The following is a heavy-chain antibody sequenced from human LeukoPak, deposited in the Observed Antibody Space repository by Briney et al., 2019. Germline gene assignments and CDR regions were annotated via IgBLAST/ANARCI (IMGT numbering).Heavy chain of an antibody. Sequence: SETLSLTCAVYGGSFSGYYWSWIRQPPGKGLEWIGEINHSGSTNYSPSLKSRVTISVDTSKNQLSLKLSSVTAADTAVYYCASSLRKVVDYWGQGTLVTVSS. V-gene: IGHV4-34*01. CDR2: INHSGST. CDR3: ASSLRKVVDY. D-gene: IGHD4-17*01. J-gene: IGHJ4*02. CDR1: GGSFSGYY.